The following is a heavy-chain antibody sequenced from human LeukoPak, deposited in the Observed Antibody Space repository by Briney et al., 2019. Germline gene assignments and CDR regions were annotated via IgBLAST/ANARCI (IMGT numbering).Heavy chain of an antibody. CDR1: GFTFSSCA. CDR2: IWYDGSNK. CDR3: AREDSGSYHY. D-gene: IGHD1-26*01. Sequence: GRSLRLSCAASGFTFSSCAMHWVRQAPGKGLEWVAVIWYDGSNKYYADSVKGRFTISRDNSKNTLYLQMNSLRAEDTAFYYCAREDSGSYHYWGQGTLVTVSS. J-gene: IGHJ4*02. V-gene: IGHV3-33*01.